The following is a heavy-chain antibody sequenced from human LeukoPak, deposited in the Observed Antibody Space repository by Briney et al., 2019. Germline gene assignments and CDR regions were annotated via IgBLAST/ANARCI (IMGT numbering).Heavy chain of an antibody. Sequence: ASVKVSCKASGYTFTSYDVNWVRQAPGQGLEWMGWISAYNGNTNYAQKLQGRVTMTTDTSTSTAYMELRSLRSDDTAVYYCARAMIVVVLDERDAFDIWGQGTMVTVSS. V-gene: IGHV1-18*01. J-gene: IGHJ3*02. CDR2: ISAYNGNT. CDR1: GYTFTSYD. CDR3: ARAMIVVVLDERDAFDI. D-gene: IGHD3-22*01.